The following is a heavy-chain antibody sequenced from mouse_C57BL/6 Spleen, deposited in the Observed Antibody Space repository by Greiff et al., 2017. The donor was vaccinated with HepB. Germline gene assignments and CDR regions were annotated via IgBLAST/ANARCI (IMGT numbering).Heavy chain of an antibody. J-gene: IGHJ2*01. CDR3: ARQNYYGSSNYFDY. CDR1: GFTFSSYG. CDR2: ISSGGSYT. D-gene: IGHD1-1*01. V-gene: IGHV5-6*02. Sequence: EVKLVESGGDLVKPGGSLKLSCAASGFTFSSYGMSWVRQTPDKRLEWVATISSGGSYTYYPDSVKGRFTISRDNAKNTLYLQMSSLKSEDTAMYYCARQNYYGSSNYFDYWGQGTTLTVSS.